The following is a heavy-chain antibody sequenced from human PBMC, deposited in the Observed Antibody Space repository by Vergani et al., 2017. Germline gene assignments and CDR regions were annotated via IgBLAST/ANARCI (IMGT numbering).Heavy chain of an antibody. CDR3: AKSPRLDNYYDSSPYYYMDV. V-gene: IGHV3-23*01. Sequence: EAQLLESGGGLAQPGGSLRLSCAATGFSFAGYAMTWVRQAPGKGPEWVSTLSGTGATTYYADSVKGRFTISRDNSKNTLFLQMNNLRVADTARYYCAKSPRLDNYYDSSPYYYMDVWGNGTTVTVS. J-gene: IGHJ6*03. CDR1: GFSFAGYA. D-gene: IGHD3-22*01. CDR2: LSGTGATT.